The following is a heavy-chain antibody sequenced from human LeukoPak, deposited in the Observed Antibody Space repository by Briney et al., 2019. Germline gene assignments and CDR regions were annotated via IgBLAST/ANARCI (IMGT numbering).Heavy chain of an antibody. J-gene: IGHJ4*02. Sequence: TGGSLRLSCAASGSIFSNYTMNWVRQAPGKGLEWVSFISSSSSYIYYADSVKGRFTISRDNAKNSLYLQMNSLRAEDTAVYYCASGAAAGDYWGQGTLVTVSS. CDR1: GSIFSNYT. V-gene: IGHV3-21*01. D-gene: IGHD6-13*01. CDR3: ASGAAAGDY. CDR2: ISSSSSYI.